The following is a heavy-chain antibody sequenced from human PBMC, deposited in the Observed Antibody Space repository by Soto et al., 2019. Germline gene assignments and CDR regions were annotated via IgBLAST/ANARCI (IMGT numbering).Heavy chain of an antibody. CDR2: IYYSGTT. D-gene: IGHD6-6*01. J-gene: IGHJ5*02. V-gene: IGHV4-59*12. Sequence: SETLSLTCTVSGGSISSYYWSWIRQPPGKGLEWIGYIYYSGTTSYNPSLKGRVTISVDTSKNQFSLKLSSVTAADTAVYYCARERPDGARLDPWGQGTLVTVSS. CDR1: GGSISSYY. CDR3: ARERPDGARLDP.